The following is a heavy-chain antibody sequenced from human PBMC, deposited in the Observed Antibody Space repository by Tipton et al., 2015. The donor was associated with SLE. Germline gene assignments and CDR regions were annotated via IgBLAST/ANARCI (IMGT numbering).Heavy chain of an antibody. CDR2: INHSGST. Sequence: TLSLTCAVYGGSFSGYYWSWIRQPPGKGLEWIGEINHSGSTNYNPSLKSRVTISVDTSKNQFSLKLSSVTAADTAVYYCARERYCSGARCYAPDYWGQGTLVTVSS. CDR3: ARERYCSGARCYAPDY. CDR1: GGSFSGYY. D-gene: IGHD2-2*01. J-gene: IGHJ4*02. V-gene: IGHV4-34*01.